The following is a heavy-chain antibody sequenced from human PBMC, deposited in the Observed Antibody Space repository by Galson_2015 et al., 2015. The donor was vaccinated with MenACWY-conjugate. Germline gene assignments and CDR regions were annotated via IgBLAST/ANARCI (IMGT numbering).Heavy chain of an antibody. Sequence: ALRLSCAACDFTFSSYTMHWVRQAPGKGLEYVSAISSNGDTSYHANSVKGRFTISRDNSKNTLYLPMASLRDDDMAGYYFPRALAGTGHYWYFDLWGRGTLVSVSS. CDR1: DFTFSSYT. V-gene: IGHV3-64*01. J-gene: IGHJ2*01. D-gene: IGHD6-19*01. CDR3: PRALAGTGHYWYFDL. CDR2: ISSNGDTS.